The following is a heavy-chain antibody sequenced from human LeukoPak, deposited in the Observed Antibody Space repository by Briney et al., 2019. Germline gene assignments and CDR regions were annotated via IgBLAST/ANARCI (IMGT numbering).Heavy chain of an antibody. Sequence: GGSLRLSCAASGFTFSSYWMPWVRHAPGKGLVWVSRINSDGSSTSYADSVKGRFTISRDNAKNTLYLQMGSLRTEDTAVYYCATSGRWAYVGVADYFEYWGQGTLVTVSS. CDR3: ATSGRWAYVGVADYFEY. V-gene: IGHV3-74*01. J-gene: IGHJ4*02. D-gene: IGHD2-2*01. CDR2: INSDGSST. CDR1: GFTFSSYW.